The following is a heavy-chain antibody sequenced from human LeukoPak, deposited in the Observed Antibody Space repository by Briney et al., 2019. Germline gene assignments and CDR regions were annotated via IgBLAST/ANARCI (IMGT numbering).Heavy chain of an antibody. J-gene: IGHJ4*02. CDR3: ATASGNYYGSGSFDY. CDR2: FDPEDGET. V-gene: IGHV1-24*01. Sequence: ASVKVSCKVSGYTLTELSMHWVRQAPGKGLEWMGGFDPEDGETIYAQKFQGRVTMTEDTSTDTAYMELSSLRSEDTAVYYCATASGNYYGSGSFDYWGQGTLVTVSS. CDR1: GYTLTELS. D-gene: IGHD3-10*01.